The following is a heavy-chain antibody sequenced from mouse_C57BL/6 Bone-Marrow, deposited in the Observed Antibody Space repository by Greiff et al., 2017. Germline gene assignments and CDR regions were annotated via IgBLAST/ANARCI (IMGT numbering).Heavy chain of an antibody. J-gene: IGHJ4*01. CDR3: AGYAMDY. CDR2: IDPSDSYT. CDR1: GYTFTSYW. Sequence: VKLQQPGAELVRPGTSVKLSCKASGYTFTSYWMHWVKQRPGQGLEWIGVIDPSDSYTNYNQKFKGKATLTVDTSSSTAYMQLSSLTSEDSAVYYCAGYAMDYGGQGTAVTVSA. V-gene: IGHV1-59*01.